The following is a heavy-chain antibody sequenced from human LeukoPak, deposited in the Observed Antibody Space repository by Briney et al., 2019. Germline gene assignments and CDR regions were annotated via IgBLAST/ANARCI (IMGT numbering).Heavy chain of an antibody. CDR1: GFTFSSYA. Sequence: GGSLRLSCAASGFTFSSYAMSWVRQAPGKGLEWVLAISGSGGSTYYANSVKGRFTISRDNSKNTLYLQMNSLRAEDTAVYYCAKVRGYDFWSGAQDYWGQGTLVTVSS. V-gene: IGHV3-23*01. CDR3: AKVRGYDFWSGAQDY. J-gene: IGHJ4*02. D-gene: IGHD3-3*01. CDR2: ISGSGGST.